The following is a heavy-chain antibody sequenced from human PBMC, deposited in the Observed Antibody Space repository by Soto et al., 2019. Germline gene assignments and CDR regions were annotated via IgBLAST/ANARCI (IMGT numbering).Heavy chain of an antibody. CDR2: ISYDGSNK. J-gene: IGHJ4*02. Sequence: QVQLVESGGGVVQPGRSLRLSCAASGFTFSSYAMHWVRQAPGKGLEWVAVISYDGSNKYYADSVKGRFTISRDNSKNTLDLQMNSLRAEDTAVYYCARDGRDYGGNSGDYWGQGTLVTVSS. CDR3: ARDGRDYGGNSGDY. V-gene: IGHV3-30-3*01. CDR1: GFTFSSYA. D-gene: IGHD4-17*01.